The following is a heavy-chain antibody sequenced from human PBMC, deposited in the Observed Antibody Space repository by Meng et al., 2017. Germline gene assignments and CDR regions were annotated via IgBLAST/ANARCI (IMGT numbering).Heavy chain of an antibody. CDR3: ARLGAYCSSTNCQTPGHYYYYGMDV. CDR2: IYPGDSDT. Sequence: GESLKISCKGSGYSFTSYWIGWVRQMPGKGLEWMGIIYPGDSDTRYSPSFQGQVTISADKSISTAYLQWSSLKASDTAMYYCARLGAYCSSTNCQTPGHYYYYGMDVWGQGTTVTVSS. V-gene: IGHV5-51*01. J-gene: IGHJ6*02. D-gene: IGHD2-2*01. CDR1: GYSFTSYW.